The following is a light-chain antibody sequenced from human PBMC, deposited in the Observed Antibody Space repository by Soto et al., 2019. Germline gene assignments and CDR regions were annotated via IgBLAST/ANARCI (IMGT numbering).Light chain of an antibody. CDR3: QQYDSWPPLT. Sequence: EILMTQSPATLSLSPGERATLSCRAGQSVSSKVAWYQQRRGQAPRLLIYGASSRATGIPARFSGSGSGTEFTLTISSLQSEDFAVYYCQQYDSWPPLTFGGGTKVDIK. CDR1: QSVSSK. CDR2: GAS. V-gene: IGKV3-15*01. J-gene: IGKJ4*01.